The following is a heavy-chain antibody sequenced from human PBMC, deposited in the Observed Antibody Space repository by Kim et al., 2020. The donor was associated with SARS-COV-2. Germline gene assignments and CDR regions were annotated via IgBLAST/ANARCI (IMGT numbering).Heavy chain of an antibody. J-gene: IGHJ6*02. CDR3: ARGTGGITMIVVVKPYYYYGMDV. CDR2: INHGGST. V-gene: IGHV4-34*01. D-gene: IGHD3-22*01. Sequence: RQPPGKGLEWIGEINHGGSTNYNPSLKSRVTISVDTSKNQFSLKLSSVTAADTAVYYCARGTGGITMIVVVKPYYYYGMDVWGQGTTVTVSS.